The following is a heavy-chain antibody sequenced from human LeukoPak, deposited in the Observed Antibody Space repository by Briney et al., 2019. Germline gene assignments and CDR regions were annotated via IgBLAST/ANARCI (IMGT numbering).Heavy chain of an antibody. CDR2: IKQDGSEK. CDR3: ARARGDGYQWYFDL. J-gene: IGHJ2*01. Sequence: GGSLRLSCAASGFTFSSYWMNWVRQAPGKGLEWVANIKQDGSEKNYVDFVKGRFTISRDNAKNSLDLQMNSLRAEDTAVYCCARARGDGYQWYFDLWGRGTLVTVSS. CDR1: GFTFSSYW. V-gene: IGHV3-7*01. D-gene: IGHD5-24*01.